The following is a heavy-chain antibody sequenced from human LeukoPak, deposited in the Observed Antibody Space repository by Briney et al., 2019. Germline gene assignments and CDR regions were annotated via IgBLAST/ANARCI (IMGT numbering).Heavy chain of an antibody. CDR1: GFPFSSYR. CDR3: ARGHFGVVLDY. V-gene: IGHV3-21*01. J-gene: IGHJ4*02. D-gene: IGHD3-3*01. CDR2: IRGDSTET. Sequence: GGSLRLSCEGSGFPFSSYRMILVRQAPGKGLEWVSSIRGDSTETRHADSLMGRFTISRDNAKKSLYLQMNSLRAEDTAVYYCARGHFGVVLDYWGQGTLVTVSS.